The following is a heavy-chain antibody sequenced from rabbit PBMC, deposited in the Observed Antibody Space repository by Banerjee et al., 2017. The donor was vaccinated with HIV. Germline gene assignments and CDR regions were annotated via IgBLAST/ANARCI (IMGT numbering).Heavy chain of an antibody. CDR2: IDPVFGIA. CDR3: VRDLDGVIGWNFGW. CDR1: GFSFSSYG. D-gene: IGHD4-1*01. Sequence: LEESGGGLVQPEGSLTLTCKASGFSFSSYGVNWVRQAPGKGLEWIGYIDPVFGIAVYASWVNGRFTISRDNAQNTLYLQLNSLTAADTATYFCVRDLDGVIGWNFGWWGQGTLVTVS. V-gene: IGHV1S7*01. J-gene: IGHJ3*01.